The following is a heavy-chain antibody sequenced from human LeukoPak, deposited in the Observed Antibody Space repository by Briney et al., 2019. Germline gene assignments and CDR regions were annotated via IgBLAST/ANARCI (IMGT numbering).Heavy chain of an antibody. CDR3: ARDLLGSATGYSSGAWDY. CDR2: IIPILDTA. Sequence: SVKVSCKASGGTFSNYAISWVRQAPGQGLEWMGGIIPILDTADYAQKFQGRLTITADESTSTAYMELSSLRAEDTAMYYCARDLLGSATGYSSGAWDYWGQGTLVTVSS. J-gene: IGHJ4*02. D-gene: IGHD3-9*01. CDR1: GGTFSNYA. V-gene: IGHV1-69*01.